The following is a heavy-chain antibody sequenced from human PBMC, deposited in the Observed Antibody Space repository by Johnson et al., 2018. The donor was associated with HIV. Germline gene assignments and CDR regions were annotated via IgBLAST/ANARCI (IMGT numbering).Heavy chain of an antibody. V-gene: IGHV3-30*04. D-gene: IGHD6-19*01. CDR3: ARGRSLRSVAGDDAFDI. Sequence: QVQLVESGGGVVQPGRSLRLSCAASGFTFSSYAMHWVRQAPGKGLEWVAVISYDGSNEYYADSVKGRFTISRDNSKNTLYLQMNSLRAEDTAVYYCARGRSLRSVAGDDAFDIWGQGTMVTVSS. CDR1: GFTFSSYA. CDR2: ISYDGSNE. J-gene: IGHJ3*02.